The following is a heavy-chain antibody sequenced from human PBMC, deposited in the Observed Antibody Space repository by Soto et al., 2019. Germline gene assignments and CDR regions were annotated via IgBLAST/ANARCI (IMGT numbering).Heavy chain of an antibody. CDR2: IKGDGSGI. Sequence: EVQFVESGGGLVQPGGSLRLSGTASGFAFSTYWLYWVRQAPAYVLAYVSRIKGDGSGIIYADSVEGRFTDSRDNAKNTMYLQMNSLRDDDTAVYYCVRGAMVNMWASWLEPWGQGTLVNVSS. J-gene: IGHJ5*02. CDR1: GFAFSTYW. V-gene: IGHV3-74*01. D-gene: IGHD5-18*01. CDR3: VRGAMVNMWASWLEP.